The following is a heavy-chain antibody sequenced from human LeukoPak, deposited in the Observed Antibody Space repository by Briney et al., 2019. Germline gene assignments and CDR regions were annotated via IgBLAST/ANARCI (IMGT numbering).Heavy chain of an antibody. V-gene: IGHV3-23*01. J-gene: IGHJ4*02. CDR3: AKSRPIDY. CDR2: ILSSGVST. CDR1: GFTFSNYA. Sequence: HPGGSLRLSCAASGFTFSNYAMSWVRQAPGKGLEWVSIILSSGVSTYYADSVKGRFTISRDNSKNTLYLQMNSLRAEDTAVYYCAKSRPIDYWGQGTQVTVSS.